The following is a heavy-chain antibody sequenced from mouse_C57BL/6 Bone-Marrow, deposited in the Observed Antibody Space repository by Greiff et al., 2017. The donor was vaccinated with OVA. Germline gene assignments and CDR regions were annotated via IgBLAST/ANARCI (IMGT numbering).Heavy chain of an antibody. J-gene: IGHJ3*01. Sequence: QVQLKQPGAELVKPGASVKLSCKASGYTFTSYWMHWVKQRPGQGLEWIGMIHPNSGSTNYNEKFKSKATLPVDKSSSTAYMQLSSLTSEDSAVYYCARLYYYASFAYWGQGTLVTVSA. D-gene: IGHD1-1*01. CDR1: GYTFTSYW. CDR3: ARLYYYASFAY. V-gene: IGHV1-64*01. CDR2: IHPNSGST.